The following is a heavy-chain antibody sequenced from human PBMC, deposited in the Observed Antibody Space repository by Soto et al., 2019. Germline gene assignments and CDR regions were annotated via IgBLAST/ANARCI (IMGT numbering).Heavy chain of an antibody. J-gene: IGHJ3*02. D-gene: IGHD2-2*02. Sequence: QVQLQESGPGLVKPSETLSLTCTVSGGSISSSYWSWIRQPPGKGLEWIGYIYYSGSTNYNPSLKSRVTISVDTSKTQFSLKLSSVTAADTAMYYCARDRYCGGISCFTDAFDIWGQGTMVTVSS. CDR2: IYYSGST. CDR3: ARDRYCGGISCFTDAFDI. V-gene: IGHV4-59*01. CDR1: GGSISSSY.